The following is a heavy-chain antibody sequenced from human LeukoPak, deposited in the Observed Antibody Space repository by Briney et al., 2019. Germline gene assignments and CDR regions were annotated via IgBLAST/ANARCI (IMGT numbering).Heavy chain of an antibody. J-gene: IGHJ6*03. CDR3: ARDAGSGYSGYYYMDV. CDR1: GGSISSGSYY. Sequence: SQTLSLTCTVSGGSISSGSYYWSWIRQPAGKGLEWIGRIYTSGSTNYNPSLKSRVTISVDTSKNQFSLKLSSVTAADTAVYYCARDAGSGYSGYYYMDVWGKGTTVTVSS. D-gene: IGHD3-3*01. CDR2: IYTSGST. V-gene: IGHV4-61*02.